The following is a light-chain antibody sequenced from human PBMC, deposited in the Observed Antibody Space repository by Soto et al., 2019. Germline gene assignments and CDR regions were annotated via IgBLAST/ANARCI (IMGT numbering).Light chain of an antibody. Sequence: EIVLTQSPVTLSLSPGERATLSCRASQRITSNFLAWFQQKAGLAPRLLIYGASTRASGGPDRFSGGGSGTDFVLTSSRLEPEDFAVYYCQQYGRSPFTFGQGTKLQIK. CDR2: GAS. CDR1: QRITSNF. V-gene: IGKV3-20*01. CDR3: QQYGRSPFT. J-gene: IGKJ2*01.